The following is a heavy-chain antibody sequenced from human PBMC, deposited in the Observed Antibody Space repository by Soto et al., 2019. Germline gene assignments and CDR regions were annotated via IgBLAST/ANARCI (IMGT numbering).Heavy chain of an antibody. CDR3: TTDRYDFWSGYYPWFDP. CDR2: IKSKTDGGTT. Sequence: PGGSLRFSCAASGFTFSNAWMSWVRQAPGKGLEWVGRIKSKTDGGTTDYAAPVKGRFTISRDDSKNTLYLQMNSLKTEDTAVYYCTTDRYDFWSGYYPWFDPWGQGTLVTVSS. V-gene: IGHV3-15*01. CDR1: GFTFSNAW. D-gene: IGHD3-3*01. J-gene: IGHJ5*02.